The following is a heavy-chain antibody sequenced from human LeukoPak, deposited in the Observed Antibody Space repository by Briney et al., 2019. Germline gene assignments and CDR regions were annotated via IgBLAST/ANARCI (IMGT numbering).Heavy chain of an antibody. J-gene: IGHJ4*02. CDR2: INPSGGST. CDR3: ARGPGEYGDYAYYFDY. D-gene: IGHD4-17*01. Sequence: GASVKVSCKASGYTFTSYYMHWVRQAPGQGLEWMGIINPSGGSTSYAQKFQGRVTMTRDTSTSTVYMELSSLRSEDTAVYYCARGPGEYGDYAYYFDYWGQGTLVTVSS. V-gene: IGHV1-46*01. CDR1: GYTFTSYY.